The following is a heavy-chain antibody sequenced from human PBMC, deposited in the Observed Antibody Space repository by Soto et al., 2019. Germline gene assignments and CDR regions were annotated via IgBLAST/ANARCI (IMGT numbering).Heavy chain of an antibody. CDR2: ISGSSSTI. V-gene: IGHV3-48*01. CDR1: GFTFSSYS. D-gene: IGHD3-10*01. CDR3: ARGSGSYVY. J-gene: IGHJ4*02. Sequence: GESLKISCAASGFTFSSYSMNWVRQAPGKGLEWVSYISGSSSTIYYADSVKGRFTISRDNAKNSLYLQMNSLRAEDTAVYYCARGSGSYVYWGQGTLVTVSS.